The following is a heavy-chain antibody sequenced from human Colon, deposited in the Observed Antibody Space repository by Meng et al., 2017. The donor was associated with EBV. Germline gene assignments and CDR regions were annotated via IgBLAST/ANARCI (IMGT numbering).Heavy chain of an antibody. J-gene: IGHJ4*02. CDR1: GFTFSSYA. D-gene: IGHD2-15*01. CDR2: LSGSGGST. CDR3: AKGGFCSDGNCLRAFDY. V-gene: IGHV3-23*01. Sequence: DVQLLESGGGLVQPGGSLRPSCATSGFTFSSYALSWVRQAPGKGLEWVSALSGSGGSTYYADSVKGRFTISRDNSKNTLFLQMNSLRAEDTAVYYCAKGGFCSDGNCLRAFDYWGQGTLVTVSS.